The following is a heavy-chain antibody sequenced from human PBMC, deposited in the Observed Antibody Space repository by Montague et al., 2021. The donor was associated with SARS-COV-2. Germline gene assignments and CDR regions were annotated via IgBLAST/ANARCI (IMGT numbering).Heavy chain of an antibody. CDR1: GFTFSSYA. CDR2: ISYDGDNK. CDR3: ARVRAGATDYNYYYGLDV. V-gene: IGHV3-30-3*01. J-gene: IGHJ6*02. D-gene: IGHD1-26*01. Sequence: SLRLSCAASGFTFSSYAMHWVRQAPGKGLEWVAVISYDGDNKHYADSVEGRVTISRDNSKNTLYLQMNSLRADDTAVYYCARVRAGATDYNYYYGLDVWGQGTTVTVSS.